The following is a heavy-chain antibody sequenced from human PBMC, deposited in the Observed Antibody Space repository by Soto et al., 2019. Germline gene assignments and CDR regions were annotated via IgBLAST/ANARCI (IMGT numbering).Heavy chain of an antibody. J-gene: IGHJ5*02. V-gene: IGHV4-34*01. D-gene: IGHD3-3*01. CDR2: INHSGST. CDR3: ARVYFWSGYGYNWFDP. CDR1: GGSFSGYY. Sequence: LSLTCAVYGGSFSGYYWSWIRQPPGKGLEWIGEINHSGSTNYNPSLKSRVTISVDTSKNQFSLKLSSVTAADTAVYYCARVYFWSGYGYNWFDPWGQGTLVTVSS.